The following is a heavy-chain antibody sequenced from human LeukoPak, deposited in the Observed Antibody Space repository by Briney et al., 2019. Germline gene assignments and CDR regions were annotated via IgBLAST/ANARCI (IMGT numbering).Heavy chain of an antibody. V-gene: IGHV3-48*03. Sequence: GGSLRLSGAASGFAFSNYPMNWARQAPGKGLEWVSYIGSGGSPIYYADSVRGRFSISRDNAKNSLYLQMSSLRAEDTAVYYCARVRYNSGYIFDYWGQGTLVTVSS. J-gene: IGHJ4*02. CDR3: ARVRYNSGYIFDY. CDR2: IGSGGSPI. CDR1: GFAFSNYP. D-gene: IGHD5-18*01.